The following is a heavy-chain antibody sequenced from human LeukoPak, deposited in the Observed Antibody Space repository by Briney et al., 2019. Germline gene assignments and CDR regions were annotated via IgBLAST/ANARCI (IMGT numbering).Heavy chain of an antibody. CDR1: GGSFSGYY. CDR2: IYTSGST. V-gene: IGHV4-59*10. CDR3: ARGEPPLLLWFGELSAVFDY. D-gene: IGHD3-10*01. Sequence: PSETLSLTCAVYGGSFSGYYWSWIRQPAGKGLEWIGRIYTSGSTNYNPSLKSRVTMSVDTSKNQFSLKLSSVTAADTAVYYCARGEPPLLLWFGELSAVFDYWGQGTLVTVSS. J-gene: IGHJ4*02.